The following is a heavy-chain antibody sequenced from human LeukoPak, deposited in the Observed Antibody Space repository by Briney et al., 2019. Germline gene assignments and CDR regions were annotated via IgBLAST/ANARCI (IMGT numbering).Heavy chain of an antibody. J-gene: IGHJ3*02. CDR2: IYYSGGT. CDR3: ARGSSYSPAFDI. CDR1: GGSISSYY. Sequence: TPETLSLTCTVSGGSISSYYWSWIRQPPGKGLEWIGYIYYSGGTNYNPSLKSRVTISVDTSKNQFSLKLSSVTAADTAVYYCARGSSYSPAFDIWGQGTMVTVSS. V-gene: IGHV4-59*01. D-gene: IGHD2-21*01.